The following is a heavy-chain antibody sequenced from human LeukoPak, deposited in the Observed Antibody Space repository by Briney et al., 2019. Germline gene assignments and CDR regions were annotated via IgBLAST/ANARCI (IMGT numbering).Heavy chain of an antibody. J-gene: IGHJ6*02. CDR1: GFTFDDYA. Sequence: PGRSLRLSCAASGFTFDDYAMHWVRQAPGKGLEWVSGISWNSGSIGYADSVKGRFTISRDNAKNSLYLQMNSLRAEDTALYYCAKDTDCSSTSCYGPGFYYYYYGMDVWGQGTTVTVSS. V-gene: IGHV3-9*01. CDR3: AKDTDCSSTSCYGPGFYYYYYGMDV. D-gene: IGHD2-2*01. CDR2: ISWNSGSI.